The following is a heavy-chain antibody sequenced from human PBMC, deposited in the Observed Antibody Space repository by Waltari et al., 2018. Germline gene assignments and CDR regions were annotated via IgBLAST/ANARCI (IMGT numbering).Heavy chain of an antibody. Sequence: QVQLVQSGAEVKKPGSSVKVSCWASGVSFTKYAFNWLRQAPGQGLEWVGGVIPFSQTTKYAQNFQGSVRIATGESATSAYLELSSLRSEDTAVYYCARGRHYLDSRGHQAMGNAFDIWGQGTTVTVSS. CDR2: VIPFSQTT. CDR1: GVSFTKYA. CDR3: ARGRHYLDSRGHQAMGNAFDI. J-gene: IGHJ3*02. V-gene: IGHV1-69*05. D-gene: IGHD3-22*01.